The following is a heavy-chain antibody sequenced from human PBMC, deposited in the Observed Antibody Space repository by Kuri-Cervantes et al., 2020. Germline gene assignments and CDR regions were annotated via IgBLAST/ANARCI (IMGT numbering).Heavy chain of an antibody. Sequence: GGSLRLSCAASGFTFDDYAMHWVRQAPGKGLEWVSAISGSGGSTYYADSVKGRFTISRDNSKNTLYLQMNSLRAEDTAVYYCARAASAGHVDYWGQGTLVTVSS. V-gene: IGHV3-23*01. J-gene: IGHJ4*02. CDR2: ISGSGGST. D-gene: IGHD4/OR15-4a*01. CDR3: ARAASAGHVDY. CDR1: GFTFDDYA.